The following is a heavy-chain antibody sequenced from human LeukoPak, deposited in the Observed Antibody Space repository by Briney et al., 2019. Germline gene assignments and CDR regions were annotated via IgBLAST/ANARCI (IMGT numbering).Heavy chain of an antibody. J-gene: IGHJ4*02. CDR3: ATPGADDSSGYSAFDY. V-gene: IGHV4-34*01. CDR1: GGSFSGYY. D-gene: IGHD3-22*01. CDR2: INHSGST. Sequence: SETLSLTCAVYGGSFSGYYWSWIRQPPGKGLEWIGEINHSGSTYYNPSLKSRVTISVDTSKNQFSLKLSSVTAADTAVYYCATPGADDSSGYSAFDYWGQGTLVTVSS.